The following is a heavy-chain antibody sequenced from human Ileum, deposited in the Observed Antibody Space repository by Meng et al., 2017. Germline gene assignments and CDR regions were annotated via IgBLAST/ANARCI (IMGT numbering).Heavy chain of an antibody. D-gene: IGHD3-10*01. CDR2: IKQDGSVQ. Sequence: GESLKISCAASGLSFSSYWMTWARQAPGKGLEWVANIKQDGSVQNYVESVKGRFTISRDNAKNSLYLQMDSLRVEDTAMYYCVRSIYGSGTYGDYWGQGTLVTGSS. CDR1: GLSFSSYW. CDR3: VRSIYGSGTYGDY. J-gene: IGHJ4*02. V-gene: IGHV3-7*01.